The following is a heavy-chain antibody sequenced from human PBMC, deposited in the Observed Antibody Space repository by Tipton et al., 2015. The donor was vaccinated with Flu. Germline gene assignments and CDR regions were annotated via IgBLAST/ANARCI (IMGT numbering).Heavy chain of an antibody. V-gene: IGHV4-4*07. CDR2: IYTGGST. CDR3: ARYPCSGDTCSRYYFES. D-gene: IGHD2-15*01. J-gene: IGHJ4*02. Sequence: TLSLTCTVSGGSISGYYWSWIRQSAVKGLEWIVRIYTGGSTRYNSALESRVTMSVDTSKNQISLKLTSVTAADTALYYCARYPCSGDTCSRYYFESWGQGMLGTVSS. CDR1: GGSISGYY.